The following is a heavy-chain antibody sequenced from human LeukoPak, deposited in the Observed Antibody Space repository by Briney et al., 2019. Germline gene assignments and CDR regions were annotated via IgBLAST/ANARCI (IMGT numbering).Heavy chain of an antibody. CDR1: GYTFTSYY. D-gene: IGHD3-16*01. CDR2: INPSGGST. Sequence: ASVKVSCKASGYTFTSYYMHWVRQAPGQGLEWMGIINPSGGSTNYAQKFQGRVTITADKSTSTAYMELSSLRSEDTAVYYCATQNQPGGAFDIWGQGTMVTVSS. V-gene: IGHV1-46*01. CDR3: ATQNQPGGAFDI. J-gene: IGHJ3*02.